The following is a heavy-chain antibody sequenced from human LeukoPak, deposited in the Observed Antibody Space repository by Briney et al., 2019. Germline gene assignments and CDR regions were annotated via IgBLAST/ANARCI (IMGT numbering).Heavy chain of an antibody. CDR1: GYTFTSYG. J-gene: IGHJ4*02. CDR3: ARQGYGVTSQGAADS. Sequence: ASVKVSCKSSGYTFTSYGISWVRQAPGQGLEWMGWISAYNGNTNYAQNLQGRVTLTTDTSTSTAYMELRSLRSDGTAVYYCARQGYGVTSQGAADSWGQGTLVTVSS. V-gene: IGHV1-18*01. CDR2: ISAYNGNT. D-gene: IGHD4-23*01.